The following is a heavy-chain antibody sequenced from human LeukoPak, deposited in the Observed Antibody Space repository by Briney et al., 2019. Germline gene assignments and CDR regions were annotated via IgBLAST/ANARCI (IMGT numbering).Heavy chain of an antibody. V-gene: IGHV3-48*02. J-gene: IGHJ3*02. CDR3: AMGLRYCGGECYRSFDI. CDR1: GFTFNRFI. D-gene: IGHD2-21*01. CDR2: ISSTGSNI. Sequence: PGGSLTLSFPSTGFTFNRFIMNELCQAPGKWLEWVSYISSTGSNIHYADPVKGRFTISRDNGKNSLYLQMNNLKDEDMAVYYCAMGLRYCGGECYRSFDIWGQGTMVTVSS.